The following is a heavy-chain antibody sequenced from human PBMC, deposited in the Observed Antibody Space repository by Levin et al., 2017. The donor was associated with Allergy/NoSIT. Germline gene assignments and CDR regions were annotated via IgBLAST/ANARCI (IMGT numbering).Heavy chain of an antibody. D-gene: IGHD2-2*01. V-gene: IGHV4-34*01. Sequence: SQTLSLTCAVYGGSFSGYYWSWIRQPPGKGLEWIGEINHSGSTNYNPSLKSRVTISVDTSKNQFSLKLSSVTAADTAVYYCARGRSCSSTSCYGVKGHAFDIWGQGTMVTVSS. CDR2: INHSGST. J-gene: IGHJ3*02. CDR1: GGSFSGYY. CDR3: ARGRSCSSTSCYGVKGHAFDI.